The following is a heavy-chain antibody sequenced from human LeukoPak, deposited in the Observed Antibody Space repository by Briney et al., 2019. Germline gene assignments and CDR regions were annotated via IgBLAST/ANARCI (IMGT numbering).Heavy chain of an antibody. J-gene: IGHJ4*02. V-gene: IGHV1-2*02. CDR3: ARDKNPTVFDY. Sequence: ASVTVSCKASGYTFTGYYLHWGRQAPGQGLEWMGCINPNSGDTNYAQKFQGRVTMNRDTSLSTAYMELSSLRSDDTAVYYCARDKNPTVFDYWGQGSLVTVSS. CDR2: INPNSGDT. CDR1: GYTFTGYY.